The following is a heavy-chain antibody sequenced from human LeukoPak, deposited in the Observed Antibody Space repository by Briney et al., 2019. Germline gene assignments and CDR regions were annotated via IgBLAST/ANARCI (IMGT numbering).Heavy chain of an antibody. Sequence: KPSQTLSLTCIVSGGSINIGSYYWSWIRQPAGKGLEWIGRIYTSGSTNYNPSLKSRVTISVDTSKNQFSLKLTSVTAAHTAVYYCVREYLYDDASIYDPWGQGTLVTVCS. CDR3: VREYLYDDASIYDP. CDR2: IYTSGST. D-gene: IGHD3-3*01. V-gene: IGHV4-61*02. CDR1: GGSINIGSYY. J-gene: IGHJ5*02.